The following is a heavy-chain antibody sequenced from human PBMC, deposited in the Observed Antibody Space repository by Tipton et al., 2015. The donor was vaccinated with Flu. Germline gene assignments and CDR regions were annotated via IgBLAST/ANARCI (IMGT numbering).Heavy chain of an antibody. Sequence: TLSLTCTVSGGSIRNYYWSWIRQPAGKGLEWIGRISHSGSTNYNASLNGRVTMSVDPSKGQLSLRLSSATAADTAVYYCARYGTYDGSRYFQHWGQGTLVTVSS. V-gene: IGHV4-4*07. J-gene: IGHJ1*01. D-gene: IGHD1-26*01. CDR3: ARYGTYDGSRYFQH. CDR2: ISHSGST. CDR1: GGSIRNYY.